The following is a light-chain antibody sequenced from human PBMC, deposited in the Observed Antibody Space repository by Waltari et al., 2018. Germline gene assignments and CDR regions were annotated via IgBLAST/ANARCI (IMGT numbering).Light chain of an antibody. V-gene: IGLV1-44*01. CDR3: AAWDDSLNGWV. CDR1: LPHPGSYS. Sequence: QSVLTQPPSASGAPGQSVAISCSRSLPHPGSYSVDWYQQLPGSAPKLLIYNDEHRPSGVPDRFSGSKSGTSASLAISGLQSEDEADYYCAAWDDSLNGWVFGGGTKLTVL. CDR2: NDE. J-gene: IGLJ3*02.